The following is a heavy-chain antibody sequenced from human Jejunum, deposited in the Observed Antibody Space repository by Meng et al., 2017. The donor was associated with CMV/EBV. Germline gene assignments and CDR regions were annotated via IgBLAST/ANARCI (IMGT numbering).Heavy chain of an antibody. CDR3: AHFVGGYYPSRPDY. J-gene: IGHJ4*02. CDR2: IYRGDDK. CDR1: GFSPRTSGEG. D-gene: IGHD1-26*01. V-gene: IGHV2-5*02. Sequence: QLTCKESGPTLVKPNQTLKLTCSFSGFSPRTSGEGVGWIRQPPGKALEWLALIYRGDDKRYSPSLNSRLTIAKDTSKNEVVLTLTNMGPIDTGTYYCAHFVGGYYPSRPDYWGQGTLVTVSS.